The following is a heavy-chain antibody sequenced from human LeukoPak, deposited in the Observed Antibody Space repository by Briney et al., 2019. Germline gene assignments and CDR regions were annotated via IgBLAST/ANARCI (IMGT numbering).Heavy chain of an antibody. J-gene: IGHJ4*02. CDR3: AKSLTPPCPHGSSWDY. V-gene: IGHV3-23*01. Sequence: GGSLRLSCAASGFTFSSYAMSWVRQAPGKGLEWVSAISGSVGSTYYADSVKGRFTISRDNSKNTLYLQMNSLRAEDTAVYYCAKSLTPPCPHGSSWDYWGQGTLVTVSS. CDR1: GFTFSSYA. D-gene: IGHD6-6*01. CDR2: ISGSVGST.